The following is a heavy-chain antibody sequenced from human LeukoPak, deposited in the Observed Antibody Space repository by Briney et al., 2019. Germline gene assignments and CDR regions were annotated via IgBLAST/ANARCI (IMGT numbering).Heavy chain of an antibody. V-gene: IGHV3-11*01. J-gene: IGHJ6*03. CDR1: GFTVSSNY. CDR3: ARVLRYCSGGNCYSGGLGYMDV. Sequence: KPGGSLRLSCAASGFTVSSNYMSWVRQAPGKGLEWVSSISRSGSTKYYADSVKGRFTISGDNAKNSLFLQMNSLRAEDTAVYYCARVLRYCSGGNCYSGGLGYMDVWGKGTTVTISS. D-gene: IGHD2-15*01. CDR2: ISRSGSTK.